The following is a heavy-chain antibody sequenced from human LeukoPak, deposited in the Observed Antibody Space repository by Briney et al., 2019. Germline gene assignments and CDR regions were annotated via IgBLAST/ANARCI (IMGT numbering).Heavy chain of an antibody. CDR2: NYPGDSDT. V-gene: IGHV5-51*01. CDR3: ARASLGYCSGGSCYSNWFDP. D-gene: IGHD2-15*01. Sequence: GESLKISCKGSGYSFTSYWIGWVRQMPGKGLEWMGINYPGDSDTRHSPSFQGQVTISADKSISTAYLQWSSLKASDTAMYYCARASLGYCSGGSCYSNWFDPWGQGTLVTVSS. CDR1: GYSFTSYW. J-gene: IGHJ5*02.